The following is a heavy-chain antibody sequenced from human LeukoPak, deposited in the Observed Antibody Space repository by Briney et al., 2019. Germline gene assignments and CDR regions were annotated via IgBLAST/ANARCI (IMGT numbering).Heavy chain of an antibody. Sequence: GESLKISCEASGYSFTTYWISWVRQMPGKGLEWMGRIDPSDSYTDYSPSFQGHVTISADKSISTAYLQWSSLKASDTAMYYCARRDYGGPSHFDYWGQGTLVTVSS. CDR2: IDPSDSYT. D-gene: IGHD4-23*01. CDR1: GYSFTTYW. CDR3: ARRDYGGPSHFDY. V-gene: IGHV5-10-1*01. J-gene: IGHJ4*02.